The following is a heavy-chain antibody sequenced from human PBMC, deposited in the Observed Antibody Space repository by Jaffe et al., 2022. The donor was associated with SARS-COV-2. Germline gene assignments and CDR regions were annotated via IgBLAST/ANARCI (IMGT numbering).Heavy chain of an antibody. V-gene: IGHV3-21*01. Sequence: VESGGGLVKPGGSLRLSCAASGFTFTKYSMNWVRQAPGKGLEWVSSISSTSTYIFYADSVEGRFTISRDNANNSLYLQMNSLRAEDTAIYYCARRRAARDHDALDIWGQGTVVTVSS. CDR3: ARRRAARDHDALDI. J-gene: IGHJ3*02. CDR1: GFTFTKYS. CDR2: ISSTSTYI. D-gene: IGHD6-6*01.